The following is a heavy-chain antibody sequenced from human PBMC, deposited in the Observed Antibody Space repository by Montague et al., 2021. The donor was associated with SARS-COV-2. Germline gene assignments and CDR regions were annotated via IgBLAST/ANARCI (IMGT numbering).Heavy chain of an antibody. V-gene: IGHV3-48*03. CDR3: ARGGTYYDFWSGYRNYYYGMDV. CDR1: GFTFSSYE. Sequence: SLRLSCAASGFTFSSYEMNWVRQAPGKGLEWVSYISSSGSTIYYADSVKGRFTISRDNAKNPLYLQMNSLRAEDTAVYYCARGGTYYDFWSGYRNYYYGMDVWGQGTTVTVSS. CDR2: ISSSGSTI. D-gene: IGHD3-3*01. J-gene: IGHJ6*02.